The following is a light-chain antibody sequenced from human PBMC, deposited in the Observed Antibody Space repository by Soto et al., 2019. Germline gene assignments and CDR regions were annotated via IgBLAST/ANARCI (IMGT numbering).Light chain of an antibody. V-gene: IGKV3-15*01. CDR3: HQYDNWPRT. CDR2: GAF. CDR1: QSVSNN. Sequence: EIVMTQSPATLSVSPGKRATLSCRASQSVSNNLAWYHQKPGQAPRLLIYGAFARATGIPARFSGSGSGTEFTLTINGLQSDDFAVYYCHQYDNWPRTFGQGTKMEIK. J-gene: IGKJ1*01.